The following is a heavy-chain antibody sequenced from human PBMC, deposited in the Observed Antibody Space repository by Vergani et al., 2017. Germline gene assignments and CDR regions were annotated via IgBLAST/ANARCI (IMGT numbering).Heavy chain of an antibody. D-gene: IGHD5-24*01. Sequence: EVQLVESGGGLVQPGGSLRLSCAASGFTFSSYWMSWVRQAPGKGLEWVANIKQDGSEKYYVDSVKGRFTISRDNAKNSLYLQMNSLRAEDTAVYYCARDRDGSGYYFDYWGQGTLVTVSS. J-gene: IGHJ4*02. V-gene: IGHV3-7*01. CDR3: ARDRDGSGYYFDY. CDR2: IKQDGSEK. CDR1: GFTFSSYW.